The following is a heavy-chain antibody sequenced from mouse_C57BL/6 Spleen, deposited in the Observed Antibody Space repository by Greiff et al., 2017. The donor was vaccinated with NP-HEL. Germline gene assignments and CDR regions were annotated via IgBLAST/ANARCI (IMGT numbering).Heavy chain of an antibody. D-gene: IGHD2-3*01. CDR2: IDPSDSYT. J-gene: IGHJ4*01. CDR3: ARVIYDGYYDYAMDY. V-gene: IGHV1-50*01. Sequence: QVQLQQPGAELVKPGASVKLSCKASGYTFTSYWMQWVKQRPGQGLEWIGEIDPSDSYTNCNQKFKGKATLTVDTSSSTAYMQLSSLTSEDSAVYYCARVIYDGYYDYAMDYWGQGTSVTVSS. CDR1: GYTFTSYW.